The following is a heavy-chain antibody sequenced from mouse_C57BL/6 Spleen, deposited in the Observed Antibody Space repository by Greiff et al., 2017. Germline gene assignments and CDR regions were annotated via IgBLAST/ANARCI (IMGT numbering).Heavy chain of an antibody. D-gene: IGHD4-1*01. CDR2: FYPGSGSI. J-gene: IGHJ4*01. Sequence: QVQLKQSGAELVKPGASVKLSCKASGYTFTEYTIHWVKQRSGQGLEWIGWFYPGSGSIKYNEKFKDKATLTADKSSSTVYMELSRLTSEDSAVYFCARHVQLTGTYYYAMDYWGQGTSVTVSS. CDR3: ARHVQLTGTYYYAMDY. V-gene: IGHV1-62-2*01. CDR1: GYTFTEYT.